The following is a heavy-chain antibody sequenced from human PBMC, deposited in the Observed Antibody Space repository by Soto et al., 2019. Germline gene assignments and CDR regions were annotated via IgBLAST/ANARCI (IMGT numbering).Heavy chain of an antibody. J-gene: IGHJ6*03. V-gene: IGHV4-59*08. D-gene: IGHD6-13*01. CDR2: IYYSGST. CDR3: ARSKSQDSSSWSHYYYYHYYMDV. CDR1: GCSISSYY. Sequence: SETLSLTCTVSGCSISSYYWSWIRQPPGKGLEGIGYIYYSGSTNYNPSLKSRVTISVDTSKNQFSLKLSSVTAADTAVYYCARSKSQDSSSWSHYYYYHYYMDVWGKGTTVTVS.